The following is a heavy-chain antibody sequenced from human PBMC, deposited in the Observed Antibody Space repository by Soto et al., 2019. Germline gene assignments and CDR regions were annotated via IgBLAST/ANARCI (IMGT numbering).Heavy chain of an antibody. CDR1: GGSISNGGYS. Sequence: QLQLQESGSRLVKPSQTLSLTCAVSGGSISNGGYSWSWTRQPPGKDLEWMGYIFHTGTTYYNPSLKGLVTMSRDKSQTQFSLDLTSVTAWDTAVYYCARGDLGYCSTGSCFLFDYWGRGSLVTVSS. CDR2: IFHTGTT. D-gene: IGHD2-15*01. J-gene: IGHJ4*02. V-gene: IGHV4-30-2*01. CDR3: ARGDLGYCSTGSCFLFDY.